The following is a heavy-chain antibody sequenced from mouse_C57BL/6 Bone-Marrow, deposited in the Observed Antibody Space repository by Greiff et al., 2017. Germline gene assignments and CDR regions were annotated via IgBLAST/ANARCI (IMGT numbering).Heavy chain of an antibody. CDR1: GYTFTSYG. J-gene: IGHJ2*01. V-gene: IGHV1-81*01. Sequence: VQLQQSGAELARPGASVKLSCKASGYTFTSYGISWVKQRTGQGLEWIGEIYPRSGNTYYNEKFKGKATLTAAKSSSTAYMELRSLTSEDSAVYVWAREGFDLYYFDYWGQGTTLTVSS. CDR2: IYPRSGNT. CDR3: AREGFDLYYFDY.